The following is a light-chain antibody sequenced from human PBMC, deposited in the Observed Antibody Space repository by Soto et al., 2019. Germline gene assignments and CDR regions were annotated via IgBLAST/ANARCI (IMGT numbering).Light chain of an antibody. J-gene: IGKJ1*01. V-gene: IGKV3-15*01. CDR1: QSISSY. CDR2: GAY. CDR3: KQRSNWPRT. Sequence: SPVQMSLSPGDLAAPACGASQSISSYLAWYQQTPGKAPRLLIYGAYTRATGIQARFSGSGSGTEFTLTIRSLQPEDFATYSCKQRSNWPRTFGQGTKVDIK.